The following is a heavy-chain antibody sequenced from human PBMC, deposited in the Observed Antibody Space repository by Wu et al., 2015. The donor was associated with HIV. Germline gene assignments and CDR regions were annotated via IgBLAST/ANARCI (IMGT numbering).Heavy chain of an antibody. D-gene: IGHD6-13*01. V-gene: IGHV1-18*01. CDR1: GYIFMKYG. Sequence: QVQLVQSGAEVKKPGAAVKVSCKASGYIFMKYGVSWVRQAPGQGLEWMGWISAYNGNTKHAQKVQGRVTMTIDTSTNTAYMELKSLRSDDTAVYYCASTLLGSSSWYYYFDYWGQGTLVTVS. CDR3: ASTLLGSSSWYYYFDY. CDR2: ISAYNGNT. J-gene: IGHJ4*02.